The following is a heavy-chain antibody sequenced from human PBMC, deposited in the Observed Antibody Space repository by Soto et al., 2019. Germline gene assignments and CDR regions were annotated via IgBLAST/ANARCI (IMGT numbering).Heavy chain of an antibody. CDR2: ISSGSGTI. Sequence: EVQLVESGGGLVQPGGSLRLSCAASGFTFSTYRLNWVRQAPGKGLEWVSYISSGSGTIYYADSVKGRFTISRDNAKNLLYLQMNSLRDEDTAVYYCARDYSNYPHYYYGMDVWGQGATVTVSS. J-gene: IGHJ6*02. CDR1: GFTFSTYR. D-gene: IGHD4-4*01. CDR3: ARDYSNYPHYYYGMDV. V-gene: IGHV3-48*02.